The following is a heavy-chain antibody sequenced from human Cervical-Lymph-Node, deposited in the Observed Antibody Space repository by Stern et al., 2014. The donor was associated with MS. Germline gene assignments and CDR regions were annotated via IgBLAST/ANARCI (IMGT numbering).Heavy chain of an antibody. J-gene: IGHJ6*02. CDR2: LYPSGRA. D-gene: IGHD3-9*01. CDR3: TRLPVMLRYGAAAPYGMDV. Sequence: QVQLVESGPGLVKPSGTLSLTCAVSGDSINSTKWWSWVRQPPGKGLEWIGELYPSGRANYNPSLKSRVPISVDKSKNQFSLKVSSVTAADTAVYYCTRLPVMLRYGAAAPYGMDVWGQGTTVTVSS. V-gene: IGHV4-4*02. CDR1: GDSINSTKW.